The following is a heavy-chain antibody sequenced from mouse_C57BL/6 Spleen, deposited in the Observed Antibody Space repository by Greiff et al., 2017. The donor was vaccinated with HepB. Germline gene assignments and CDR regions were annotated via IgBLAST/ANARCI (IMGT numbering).Heavy chain of an antibody. CDR3: AREVTTVFDY. CDR1: GFTFSSYA. V-gene: IGHV5-4*01. Sequence: EVKLMESGGGLVKPGGSLKLSCAASGFTFSSYAMSWVRQTPEKRLEWVATISDGGSYTYYPDNVKGRFTISRDNAKNNLYLQMSHLKSEDTAMYYCAREVTTVFDYWGQGTTLTVSS. D-gene: IGHD2-2*01. J-gene: IGHJ2*01. CDR2: ISDGGSYT.